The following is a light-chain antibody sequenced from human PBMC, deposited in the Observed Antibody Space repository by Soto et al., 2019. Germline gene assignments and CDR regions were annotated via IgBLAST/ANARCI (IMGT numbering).Light chain of an antibody. J-gene: IGLJ1*01. CDR2: DVT. CDR1: SSDVGAYDH. CDR3: SSYTTTSSNV. Sequence: SALTQPASVSGSPGQSITISCTATSSDVGAYDHVSWYQQHPGKAPKLMIFDVTNRPSGVSYRFCGSKSGNTASLTISGLQAEDEADYFCSSYTTTSSNVFGPGTKVTVL. V-gene: IGLV2-14*01.